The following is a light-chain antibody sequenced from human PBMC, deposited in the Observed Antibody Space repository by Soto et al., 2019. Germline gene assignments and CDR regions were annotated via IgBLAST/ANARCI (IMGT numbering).Light chain of an antibody. CDR3: QQSYSTLPLT. CDR2: AAS. V-gene: IGKV1-39*01. Sequence: DIQMTQSPSSLSASVGDRVTITCRASQSISSYLNWYQQKPGKAPTLLIYAASSLQSGVPSRFSGSGSGTDFTLTISSLQPEDFATYDWQQSYSTLPLTFGGGTKVVIK. J-gene: IGKJ4*01. CDR1: QSISSY.